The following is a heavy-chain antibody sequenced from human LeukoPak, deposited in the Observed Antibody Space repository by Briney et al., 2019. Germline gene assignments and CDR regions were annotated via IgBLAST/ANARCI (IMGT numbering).Heavy chain of an antibody. Sequence: SETLSLTCAVYGGSFSGYYWSWIRQPPGKGLEWIGEINHSGSTNYNPSLKSRVTISVDTSKNQFSLKLSSVTAADTAVYYCAREGVDIVLYYYYYYGMDVWGQGTTVAVSS. J-gene: IGHJ6*02. CDR3: AREGVDIVLYYYYYYGMDV. CDR2: INHSGST. D-gene: IGHD5-12*01. V-gene: IGHV4-34*01. CDR1: GGSFSGYY.